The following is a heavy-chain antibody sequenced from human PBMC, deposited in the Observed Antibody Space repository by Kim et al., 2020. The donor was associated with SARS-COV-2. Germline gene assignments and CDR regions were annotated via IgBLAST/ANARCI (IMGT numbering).Heavy chain of an antibody. V-gene: IGHV1-18*01. CDR3: TRDDTIIPRTIIIGGWFDF. J-gene: IGHJ5*01. D-gene: IGHD2-21*01. Sequence: EYAQKYQGRVTMTTDTSTSTAYMELRSLRSDDTAVYYCTRDDTIIPRTIIIGGWFDFWGQGTLVTVSS.